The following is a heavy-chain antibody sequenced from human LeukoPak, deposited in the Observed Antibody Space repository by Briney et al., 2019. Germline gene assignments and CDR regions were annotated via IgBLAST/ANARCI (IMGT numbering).Heavy chain of an antibody. Sequence: GGSLRLSRAASGFTFSSYGMHWVRQAPGKGLEWVAVIWYDGSNKYYADSVKGRFTISRDNSKNTLYLQMNSLRAEDTAVYYCARGRGGYSGYDYHFDCWGQGTLVTVSS. CDR1: GFTFSSYG. J-gene: IGHJ4*02. CDR3: ARGRGGYSGYDYHFDC. D-gene: IGHD5-12*01. CDR2: IWYDGSNK. V-gene: IGHV3-33*01.